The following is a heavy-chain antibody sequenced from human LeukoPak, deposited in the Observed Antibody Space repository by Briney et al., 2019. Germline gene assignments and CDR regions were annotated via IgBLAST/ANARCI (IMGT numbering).Heavy chain of an antibody. CDR3: ARERQLLFDY. CDR1: VFTFSSYA. CDR2: ISYDGSNK. D-gene: IGHD3-10*01. J-gene: IGHJ4*02. V-gene: IGHV3-30*04. Sequence: GGSLRLSCAASVFTFSSYAMHWVRQAPGKRLECVAFISYDGSNKYYADSVKGRFTITRDNSKNTLYLQMNSLRAEDTAVYYCARERQLLFDYWGQGTLVTVSS.